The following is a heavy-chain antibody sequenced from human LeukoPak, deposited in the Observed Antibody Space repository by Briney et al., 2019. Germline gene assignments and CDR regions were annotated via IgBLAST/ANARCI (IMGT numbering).Heavy chain of an antibody. CDR2: IGSSNGDT. J-gene: IGHJ4*02. Sequence: GGSLRLSCAASGFAFSSYPMTWVRQAPGKGLEWVSTIGSSNGDTHYADSVKGRVTISRDNSKNTLYLQMNSLRAEDTAVYYCAKYYSTSGSSGGRVFDYWGQGTLVTVSS. D-gene: IGHD3-10*01. V-gene: IGHV3-23*01. CDR3: AKYYSTSGSSGGRVFDY. CDR1: GFAFSSYP.